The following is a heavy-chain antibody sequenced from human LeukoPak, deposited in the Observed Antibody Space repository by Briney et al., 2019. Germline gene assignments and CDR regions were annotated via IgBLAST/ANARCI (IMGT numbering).Heavy chain of an antibody. J-gene: IGHJ4*02. CDR1: GFTFSSYA. CDR2: ISYDGSNK. Sequence: PGGSLRLSCAASGFTFSSYAMHWVRQAPGKGLEWVAVISYDGSNKYYADSMKGRFTISRDNSKNTLYLQMNSLRAEDTAVYYCARGKYDILTGYLYPIDYWGQGTLVTVSS. CDR3: ARGKYDILTGYLYPIDY. D-gene: IGHD3-9*01. V-gene: IGHV3-30*04.